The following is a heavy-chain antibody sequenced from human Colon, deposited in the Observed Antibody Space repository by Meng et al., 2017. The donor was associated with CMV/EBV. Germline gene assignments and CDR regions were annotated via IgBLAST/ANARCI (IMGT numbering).Heavy chain of an antibody. V-gene: IGHV3-21*01. CDR3: ARAPIAARQGYFDF. CDR1: GFTFTQYP. D-gene: IGHD6-6*01. J-gene: IGHJ4*02. CDR2: ISYTGSYI. Sequence: GGSLRLSCAASGFTFTQYPMNWVRQAPGKGLEWVSSISYTGSYIDYADSVKGRFTISRDNANNSLYLQMNRLRVEDTAVYYCARAPIAARQGYFDFWGKGALVTVSS.